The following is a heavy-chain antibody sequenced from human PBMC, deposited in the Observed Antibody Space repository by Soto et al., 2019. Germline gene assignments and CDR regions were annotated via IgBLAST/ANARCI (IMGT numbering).Heavy chain of an antibody. J-gene: IGHJ6*02. V-gene: IGHV1-8*01. CDR1: GYTFTSYD. D-gene: IGHD5-18*01. CDR2: MNPNSGNT. CDR3: TRGYSFDYYYYGMDV. Sequence: ASVKVSCKASGYTFTSYDINWVRQATGQGLEWMGWMNPNSGNTGYAQKFQGRVTMTRNTSISTAYMELSSLRSEDTAVYYCTRGYSFDYYYYGMDVWGQGTTVTGSS.